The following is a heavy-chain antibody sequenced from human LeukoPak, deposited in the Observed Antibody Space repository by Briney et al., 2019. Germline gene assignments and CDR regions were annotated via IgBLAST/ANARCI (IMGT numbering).Heavy chain of an antibody. V-gene: IGHV4-4*07. CDR2: VYSSGTT. J-gene: IGHJ5*02. Sequence: SETLSLTCTVSGGSMSSYYWSWIRQPAGKGLGWIGRVYSSGTTNYNPSLKSRVTMSIDTSNNHFSLKLTSVTAAGTAMYYCARDEGGSTRPPPAYNWFDPWGQGTLVTVSS. CDR3: ARDEGGSTRPPPAYNWFDP. D-gene: IGHD1-14*01. CDR1: GGSMSSYY.